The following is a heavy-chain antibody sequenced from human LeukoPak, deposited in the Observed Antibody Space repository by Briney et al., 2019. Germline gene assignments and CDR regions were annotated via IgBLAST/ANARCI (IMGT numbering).Heavy chain of an antibody. D-gene: IGHD2-2*01. Sequence: GGSLRLSCAASRFTFSNYAMHWVRQAPGKGLEWVALISYDGSNKYSADSVKGRFTISRDNSKNTMYLQMNSLRAEDTAVYYCATPLVPAVRAAFDYWGQGTLVTVSS. CDR3: ATPLVPAVRAAFDY. CDR2: ISYDGSNK. CDR1: RFTFSNYA. J-gene: IGHJ4*02. V-gene: IGHV3-30-3*01.